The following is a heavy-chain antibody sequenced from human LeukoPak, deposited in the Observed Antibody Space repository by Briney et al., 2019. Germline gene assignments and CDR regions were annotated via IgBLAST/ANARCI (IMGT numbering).Heavy chain of an antibody. CDR3: ARVGFCSGGLCPYYFDY. CDR1: GYTFTGYY. J-gene: IGHJ4*01. Sequence: APVKPDFMTSGYTFTGYYMHRVRQPPGQGLEWMGWINPNSGGTSFAQKFQGRVTMTRDTSISTAYMELSRLRSDDTAVYYCARVGFCSGGLCPYYFDYWG. CDR2: INPNSGGT. V-gene: IGHV1-2*02. D-gene: IGHD2-15*01.